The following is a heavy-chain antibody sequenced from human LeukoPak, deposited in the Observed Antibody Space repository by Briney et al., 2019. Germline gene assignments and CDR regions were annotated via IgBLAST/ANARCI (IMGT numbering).Heavy chain of an antibody. CDR1: GGSISSYY. V-gene: IGHV4-59*01. CDR2: IHYSGST. Sequence: PSETLSLTCTVSGGSISSYYWSWIRQPPGKGLEWIGYIHYSGSTNYNPSLKSRVTISVDTSKNQFSLKLSSVTAADTAVYYCARVVRNWFDPWGQGTLVTVSS. D-gene: IGHD1-26*01. CDR3: ARVVRNWFDP. J-gene: IGHJ5*02.